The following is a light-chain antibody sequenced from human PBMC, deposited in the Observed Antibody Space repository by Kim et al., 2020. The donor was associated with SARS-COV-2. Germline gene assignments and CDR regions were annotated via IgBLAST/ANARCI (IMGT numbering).Light chain of an antibody. Sequence: QSALTQPASVSGSPGQSITISCTGTSSDVGGYAYVSWYQQHPGKAPKLIIYDVTKRPSGVSNRFSGSKSGDTASLTISGLQAEDEADYYCTSYTSSNTYVFGTGTKVTVL. J-gene: IGLJ1*01. CDR2: DVT. CDR3: TSYTSSNTYV. V-gene: IGLV2-14*01. CDR1: SSDVGGYAY.